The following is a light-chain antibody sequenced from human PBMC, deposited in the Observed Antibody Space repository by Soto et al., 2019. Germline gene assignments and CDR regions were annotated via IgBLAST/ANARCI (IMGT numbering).Light chain of an antibody. J-gene: IGKJ4*01. CDR1: QSVSSY. CDR3: QQRSNWPLT. Sequence: IVVTQSPAALSLSPGERATLSCRASQSVSSYLAWHQQKPGQAPRLLIYDASNRATGIPARFSGSGSGTDFTLTISSLEPEDFAVYYCQQRSNWPLTFGGGTKVDIK. V-gene: IGKV3-11*01. CDR2: DAS.